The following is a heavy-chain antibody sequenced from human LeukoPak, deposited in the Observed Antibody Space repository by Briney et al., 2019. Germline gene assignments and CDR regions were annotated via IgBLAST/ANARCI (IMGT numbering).Heavy chain of an antibody. CDR3: ARDTYSSFPTTPYYYYYGMDV. CDR2: ISSSSSYI. J-gene: IGHJ6*02. Sequence: GGSLRLSCAASGFTFSSYSMNWVRQAPGKGLEWVSSISSSSSYIYYADSVKGRFTISRDNAKNSLYLQMNSLRAEDTAVYYCARDTYSSFPTTPYYYYYGMDVWGQGTTVTVSS. V-gene: IGHV3-21*01. CDR1: GFTFSSYS. D-gene: IGHD6-19*01.